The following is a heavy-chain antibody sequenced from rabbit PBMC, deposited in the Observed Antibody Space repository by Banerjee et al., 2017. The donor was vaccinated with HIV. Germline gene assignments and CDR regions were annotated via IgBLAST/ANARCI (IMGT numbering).Heavy chain of an antibody. CDR2: IGTGGTT. V-gene: IGHV1S39*01. Sequence: QEQLVESGGGLVQPGGSLTLSCKGSGFDFSSYGMCWVRQAPGKGLEWIGYIGTGGTTYYASWAKGRFTISKTSSTTVTLQMTSLTAADTATYFCARSTYAGYGGYGYESFNLWGQGTLVTVS. CDR1: GFDFSSYG. J-gene: IGHJ4*01. D-gene: IGHD6-1*01. CDR3: ARSTYAGYGGYGYESFNL.